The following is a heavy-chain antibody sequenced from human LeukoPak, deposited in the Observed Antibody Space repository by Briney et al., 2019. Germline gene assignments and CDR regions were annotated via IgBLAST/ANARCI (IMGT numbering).Heavy chain of an antibody. V-gene: IGHV3-21*01. CDR1: GFAFSAYS. CDR2: ISASPYI. D-gene: IGHD2/OR15-2a*01. CDR3: VRGGLSMQREDVFDL. Sequence: GGSLRLSCAGSGFAFSAYSMNWARRAPGKGLERVSSISASPYIYYADSVKDRFIIFRDNAKSSLYLQMNSLRAEDTAVYYCVRGGLSMQREDVFDLWGQGTMVTVSS. J-gene: IGHJ3*01.